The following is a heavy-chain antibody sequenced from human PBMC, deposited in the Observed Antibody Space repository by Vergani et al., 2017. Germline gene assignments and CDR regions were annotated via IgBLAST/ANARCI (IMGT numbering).Heavy chain of an antibody. CDR2: IHHSGDT. CDR3: ARHRGSGGFFPSSYFYGMDV. V-gene: IGHV4-38-2*01. CDR1: DYSIMTNPY. Sequence: QVQLQESGPGLVKPSETLTLTCDVSDYSIMTNPYWGWFRQSPGKGLEWIGCIHHSGDTHYNSSLKSRVSISIVSSSKFSLSLTSVTAADTAIYYCARHRGSGGFFPSSYFYGMDVWGHGTTVIVSS. D-gene: IGHD3-10*01. J-gene: IGHJ6*02.